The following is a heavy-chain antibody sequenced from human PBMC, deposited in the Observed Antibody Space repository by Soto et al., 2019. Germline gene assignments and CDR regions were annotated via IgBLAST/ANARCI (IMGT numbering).Heavy chain of an antibody. CDR2: IIPILGIA. D-gene: IGHD5-12*01. V-gene: IGHV1-69*02. J-gene: IGHJ6*02. Sequence: ASVKVSCKASGGTFSSYTISWVRQAPGQGLKWMGRIIPILGIANYAQKFQGRVTITADKSTSTAYMELSSLRSEDTAVYYCARGRGYSGYDEGYYYGMDVWGQGTTVTVSS. CDR1: GGTFSSYT. CDR3: ARGRGYSGYDEGYYYGMDV.